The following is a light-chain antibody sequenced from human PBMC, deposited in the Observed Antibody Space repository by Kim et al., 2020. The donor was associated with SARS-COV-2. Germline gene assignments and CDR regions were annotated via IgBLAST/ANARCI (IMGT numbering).Light chain of an antibody. V-gene: IGLV3-19*01. CDR2: GKN. CDR1: SLRSFY. J-gene: IGLJ3*02. Sequence: ALGRTVRITCQGDSLRSFYGSWYQQRPGQAPILVIYGKNKRPSGIPDRFSGSNSGNRASLTITGAQAEDEADYYCSSRDTSGNHRVFGGGTQLTVL. CDR3: SSRDTSGNHRV.